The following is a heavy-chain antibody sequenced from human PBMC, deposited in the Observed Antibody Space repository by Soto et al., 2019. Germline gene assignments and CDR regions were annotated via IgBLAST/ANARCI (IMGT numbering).Heavy chain of an antibody. J-gene: IGHJ4*02. Sequence: QVQLVESGGGVVQPGRSLRLSCAASGFTFSSYAVHWVRQAPGKGLEWVALISYDGSNKYYADSVKGRFTISRDNSKNTLYLQMNSLRAEDTAVYYCAREAATAYGDHGVWDYWGQGTLVTVSS. CDR1: GFTFSSYA. CDR2: ISYDGSNK. V-gene: IGHV3-30*14. D-gene: IGHD4-17*01. CDR3: AREAATAYGDHGVWDY.